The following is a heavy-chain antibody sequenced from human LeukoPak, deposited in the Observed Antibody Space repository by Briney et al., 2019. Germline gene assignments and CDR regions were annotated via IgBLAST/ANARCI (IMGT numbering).Heavy chain of an antibody. J-gene: IGHJ5*02. D-gene: IGHD1-14*01. CDR2: VNPSGGST. V-gene: IGHV1-46*01. CDR3: ARDPVARGRSGGGWFDP. CDR1: GYTFTSYY. Sequence: ASVKVSCKASGYTFTSYYMHWVRQAPGQGLEWMGIVNPSGGSTSYAQKFQGRVTMTRDTSTSTVYMELSSLRSEDTAVYYCARDPVARGRSGGGWFDPWGQGTLVTVSS.